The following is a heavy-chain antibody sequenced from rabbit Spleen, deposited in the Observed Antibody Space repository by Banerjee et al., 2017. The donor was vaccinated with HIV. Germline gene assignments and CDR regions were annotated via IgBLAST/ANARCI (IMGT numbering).Heavy chain of an antibody. Sequence: QSLEESGGDLVKPGASLTLTCTASGVSFSSNYYMCWVRQAPGKGLEWIACIDVAKSGDTYYTNWAKGRFTISKTSSTTVTLQMTSLTAADTATYFCARDTGSSFSSYGMDLWGPGTLVTVS. V-gene: IGHV1S40*01. D-gene: IGHD8-1*01. CDR1: GVSFSSNYY. J-gene: IGHJ6*01. CDR3: ARDTGSSFSSYGMDL. CDR2: IDVAKSGDT.